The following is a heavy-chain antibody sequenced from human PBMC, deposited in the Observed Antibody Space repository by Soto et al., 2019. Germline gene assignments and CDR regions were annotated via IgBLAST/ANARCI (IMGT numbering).Heavy chain of an antibody. D-gene: IGHD3-3*01. CDR1: GFSFGSYW. CDR3: ARDVGPVTIFGEALSGYFDF. J-gene: IGHJ4*02. Sequence: EVQLVESGGGLVQPGGSLRLSCAVSGFSFGSYWMSWVRQAPGKGLEWLASIKDDGSERYYLDSVKGRFTISRDNAKDSLSLQMNSLRGEDTAFYYCARDVGPVTIFGEALSGYFDFWGQGTLVTVSS. CDR2: IKDDGSER. V-gene: IGHV3-7*03.